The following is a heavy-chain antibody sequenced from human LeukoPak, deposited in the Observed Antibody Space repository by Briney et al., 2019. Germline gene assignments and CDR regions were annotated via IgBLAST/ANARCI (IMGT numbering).Heavy chain of an antibody. CDR2: IWYDGSNK. Sequence: PGGSLRLSCAASGFTFSSYGMHWVRQAPGKGLEWVAVIWYDGSNKYYADSVKGRFTISRDNSKNTLYLQMNSLRDEDTAVYYCARGDWNYRAQYWGQGTLVTVSS. V-gene: IGHV3-33*01. CDR3: ARGDWNYRAQY. CDR1: GFTFSSYG. J-gene: IGHJ4*02. D-gene: IGHD1-7*01.